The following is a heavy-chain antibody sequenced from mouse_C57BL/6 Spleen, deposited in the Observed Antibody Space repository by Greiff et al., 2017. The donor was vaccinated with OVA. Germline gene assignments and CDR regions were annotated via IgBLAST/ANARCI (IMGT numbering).Heavy chain of an antibody. D-gene: IGHD1-1*01. J-gene: IGHJ1*03. CDR1: GYAFSSSW. Sequence: QVQLQQSGPELVKPGASVKISCKASGYAFSSSWMNWVKQRPGKGLEWIGRIYPGDGDTNYNGKFKGKATLTSDKSSSTAYMQLSSLTSEYSAVYFCASDYYCSSPEWYFDVWGTGTTVTVSS. CDR2: IYPGDGDT. V-gene: IGHV1-82*01. CDR3: ASDYYCSSPEWYFDV.